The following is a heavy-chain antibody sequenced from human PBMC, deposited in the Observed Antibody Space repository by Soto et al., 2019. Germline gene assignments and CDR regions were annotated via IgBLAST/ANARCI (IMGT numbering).Heavy chain of an antibody. CDR2: IIPIFGTA. CDR1: GGTFSSYA. J-gene: IGHJ4*02. D-gene: IGHD2-15*01. Sequence: ASVKVSCKASGGTFSSYAISWVRQAPGQGLEWMGGIIPIFGTANYAQKFQGRVTITADESTSTAYMELSSLRSEDTAVYYCASGARAGNPNPVDYSGQGTLVTVSS. V-gene: IGHV1-69*13. CDR3: ASGARAGNPNPVDY.